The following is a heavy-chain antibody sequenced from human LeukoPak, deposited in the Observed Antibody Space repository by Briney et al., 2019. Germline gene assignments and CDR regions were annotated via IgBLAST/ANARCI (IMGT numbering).Heavy chain of an antibody. D-gene: IGHD6-13*01. CDR3: ASQETRYSIAASET. J-gene: IGHJ5*02. Sequence: KPSETLSLTCTVSGGSISSSSYYWGWIRQPPGKGLEWIGSIYYSGNTFYSPSLKGRVTISVDTSKNQFSLKLSSVTATDTAVYYCASQETRYSIAASETWGQGTLVTVSS. V-gene: IGHV4-39*01. CDR1: GGSISSSSYY. CDR2: IYYSGNT.